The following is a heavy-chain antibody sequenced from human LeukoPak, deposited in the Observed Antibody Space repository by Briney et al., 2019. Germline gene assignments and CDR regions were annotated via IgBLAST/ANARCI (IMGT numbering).Heavy chain of an antibody. D-gene: IGHD5-24*01. CDR3: ARVTEMATFTRYYFGH. CDR1: GFSFSTYE. V-gene: IGHV3-48*03. CDR2: ISGGGETR. Sequence: GGSLRLSCVASGFSFSTYEMNWVRQAPGKGLEWVSYISGGGETRYYADSVKGRFTIFRDNGKNSLYLQMNSLRAEDTAVYYCARVTEMATFTRYYFGHWGQGTLVTVSS. J-gene: IGHJ4*02.